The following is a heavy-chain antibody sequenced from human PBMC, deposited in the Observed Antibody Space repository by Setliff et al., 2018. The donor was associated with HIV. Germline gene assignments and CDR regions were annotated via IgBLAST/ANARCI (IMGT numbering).Heavy chain of an antibody. CDR1: GYIFTDYF. V-gene: IGHV1-2*06. J-gene: IGHJ4*02. Sequence: ASVKVSCKTSGYIFTDYFMHWVRQAPGQGLEWIGRINPYSGDTKYSQEFLGRVTMTRDTSINTAYMQLSGLRSDDTAVYYCAREERYYDGKGALDYWGQGMLVTVSS. D-gene: IGHD3-22*01. CDR2: INPYSGDT. CDR3: AREERYYDGKGALDY.